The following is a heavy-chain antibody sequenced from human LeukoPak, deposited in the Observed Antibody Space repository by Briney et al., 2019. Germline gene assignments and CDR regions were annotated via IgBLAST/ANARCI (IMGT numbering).Heavy chain of an antibody. V-gene: IGHV3-7*04. CDR2: IKQDGSAK. CDR3: ARERRLAITNDAFDI. J-gene: IGHJ3*02. Sequence: GGSLGLSCAASGFTFSAYWMSWVRQAPGKGLEWVANIKQDGSAKYYVDSVKGRFTVSRDDAGNSLYLQMYSLTAEDTAVYFCARERRLAITNDAFDIWGQGTMVTVSS. CDR1: GFTFSAYW. D-gene: IGHD1-20*01.